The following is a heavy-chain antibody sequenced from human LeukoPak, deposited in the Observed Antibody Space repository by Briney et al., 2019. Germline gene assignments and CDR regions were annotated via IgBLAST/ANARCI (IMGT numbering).Heavy chain of an antibody. J-gene: IGHJ3*02. CDR2: INHSGST. V-gene: IGHV4-34*01. D-gene: IGHD4-17*01. CDR1: GGSFSGYY. CDR3: ARYYGAQAFDI. Sequence: SETLSLTCAVYGGSFSGYYWSWIRQSPGKGLEWIGEINHSGSTNYNPSLKSRVTISVDTSKNQFSLKLSSVTAADTAVYYCARYYGAQAFDIWGQGTMVTVSS.